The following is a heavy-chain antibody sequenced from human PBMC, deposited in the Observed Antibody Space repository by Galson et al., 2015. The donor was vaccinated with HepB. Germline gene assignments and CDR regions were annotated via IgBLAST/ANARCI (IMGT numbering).Heavy chain of an antibody. V-gene: IGHV3-21*01. CDR2: ISSSSSYI. CDR1: GFTFSSYA. CDR3: ARDWAPASL. D-gene: IGHD3-16*01. Sequence: SLRLSCATSGFTFSSYAMHWVRQAPGKGLEWVSSISSSSSYIYYADSVKGRFTISRDNAKSSLFLQMNSLRGEDTAVYYCARDWAPASLWGQGTLVTVSS. J-gene: IGHJ4*02.